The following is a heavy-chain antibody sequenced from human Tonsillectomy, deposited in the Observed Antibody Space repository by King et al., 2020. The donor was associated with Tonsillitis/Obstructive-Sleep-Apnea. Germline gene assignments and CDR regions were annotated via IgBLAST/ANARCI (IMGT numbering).Heavy chain of an antibody. V-gene: IGHV1-46*01. CDR1: GYTFTRNY. J-gene: IGHJ4*02. CDR3: ARGSFPFDY. Sequence: QLVQSGAEVKKPGASVKVSCKASGYTFTRNYIHWVRQAPGQGLEWMGIFNPFVGSSSYAQKFQGRVTLTRDTSTSTVYMELSSLRSEDTAVYYCARGSFPFDYWGQGPLVTVSS. CDR2: FNPFVGSS.